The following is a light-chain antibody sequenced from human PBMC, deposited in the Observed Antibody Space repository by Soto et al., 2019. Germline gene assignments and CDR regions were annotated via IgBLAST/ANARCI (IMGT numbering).Light chain of an antibody. J-gene: IGKJ4*01. CDR1: QSVSSSY. V-gene: IGKV3-20*01. Sequence: EIVLTQSPGTLSLSPGERATLSCRASQSVSSSYLAWYQQKPGQAPRLLIYGASSRATGIPDRFSVSGSGTDFTLTISRLEPEDFAVYYCQQYGSSFGGGTRWIS. CDR2: GAS. CDR3: QQYGSS.